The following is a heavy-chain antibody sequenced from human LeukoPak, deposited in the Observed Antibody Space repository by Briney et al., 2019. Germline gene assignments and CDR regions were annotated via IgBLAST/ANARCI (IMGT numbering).Heavy chain of an antibody. D-gene: IGHD1-26*01. CDR1: GFTFSSYG. V-gene: IGHV3-30*02. CDR3: ANILYSGSYIDY. Sequence: GGSLRLSCAASGFTFSSYGMHWVRQAPGKGLEWVAFIQYDGSNKNYADSVKGRVTISRDNSKNTLYMQMNSLRAEDTAVYYCANILYSGSYIDYWGQGTLVTVSS. CDR2: IQYDGSNK. J-gene: IGHJ4*02.